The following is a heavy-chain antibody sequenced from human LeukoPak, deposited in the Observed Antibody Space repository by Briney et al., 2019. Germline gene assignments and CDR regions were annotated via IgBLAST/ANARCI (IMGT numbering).Heavy chain of an antibody. CDR3: ARVKGYCSSTSCYGPYYYYGMDV. Sequence: ASVKVSCKASGYTFTSYAMHWVRQAPGQRLEWMGWINAGNGNTKYSQKFQGRVTITRDTSASTAYMELSSLRSEDTAVYYCARVKGYCSSTSCYGPYYYYGMDVWGQGTTVTVSS. CDR2: INAGNGNT. D-gene: IGHD2-2*01. J-gene: IGHJ6*02. V-gene: IGHV1-3*01. CDR1: GYTFTSYA.